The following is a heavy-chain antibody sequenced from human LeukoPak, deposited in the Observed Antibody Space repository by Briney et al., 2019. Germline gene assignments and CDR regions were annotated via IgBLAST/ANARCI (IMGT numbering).Heavy chain of an antibody. CDR3: ARGNTGSELFDP. V-gene: IGHV1-2*06. J-gene: IGHJ5*02. CDR2: INPNSGGT. D-gene: IGHD3-10*01. Sequence: ASVKVSCKASGYTFTGYYMHWVRQAPGQGLEWMGRINPNSGGTNYAQKFQSRVTMTRDTSISTAYMELIRLTSDDTAVYYCARGNTGSELFDPWGQGTLVTVSS. CDR1: GYTFTGYY.